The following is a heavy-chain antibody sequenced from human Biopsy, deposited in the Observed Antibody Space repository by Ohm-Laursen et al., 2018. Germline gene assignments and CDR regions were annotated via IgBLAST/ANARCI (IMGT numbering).Heavy chain of an antibody. J-gene: IGHJ5*02. CDR3: ARGGGYNWNDGWFDP. CDR1: AGTFSSSA. V-gene: IGHV1-69*01. CDR2: IIGIFRTA. Sequence: GSSVTASCKVSAGTFSSSAITWVRQAPGQGLEWMGGIIGIFRTAHYAQKFQGRVTITADEFMSTAYMELSSLRSEDTAVYYCARGGGYNWNDGWFDPWGQGTLVTVSS. D-gene: IGHD1-20*01.